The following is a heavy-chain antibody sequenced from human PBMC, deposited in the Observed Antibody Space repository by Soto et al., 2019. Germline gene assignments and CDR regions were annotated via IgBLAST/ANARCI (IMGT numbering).Heavy chain of an antibody. D-gene: IGHD6-19*01. J-gene: IGHJ2*01. CDR2: ISYDGSNK. V-gene: IGHV3-30*18. CDR3: AKGSSGWLHWYFDL. CDR1: GFTFSSYG. Sequence: QVQLVESGGGVVQPGRSLRLSCAASGFTFSSYGMHWVRQAPGKGLEWVAVISYDGSNKHYADSVKGRFTISRDNSKNTLYLQMNSLRAEDTAVYYCAKGSSGWLHWYFDLWGRGTLVTVSS.